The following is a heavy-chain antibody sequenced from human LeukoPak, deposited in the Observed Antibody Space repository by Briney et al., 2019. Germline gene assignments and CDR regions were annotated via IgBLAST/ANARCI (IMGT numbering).Heavy chain of an antibody. V-gene: IGHV4-4*07. CDR1: GGSIGIYY. D-gene: IGHD3-10*01. J-gene: IGHJ6*03. Sequence: SETLSLTCTVSGGSIGIYYWNWIRQPAGKGLEWVGRIFTSGITNYNPSLKSRVTMSVDTSKNQFSLNLSSVTAADTAVYYCARESSGTYYNPLGYMDVWGKGTTDTVSS. CDR2: IFTSGIT. CDR3: ARESSGTYYNPLGYMDV.